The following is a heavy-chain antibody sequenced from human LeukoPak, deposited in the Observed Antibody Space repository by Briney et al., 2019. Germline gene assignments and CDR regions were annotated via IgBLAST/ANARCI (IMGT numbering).Heavy chain of an antibody. D-gene: IGHD3-10*01. CDR1: GYTFTGYY. V-gene: IGHV1-18*04. CDR2: IGAYNGNT. Sequence: ASVKVSCKASGYTFTGYYMHWVRQAPGQGLEWMGWIGAYNGNTNYAQKLQGRVTMTTGTSTSTAYMELRSLRSDDTAVYYCARDIGIWFGELLPHWGQGTLVTVSS. CDR3: ARDIGIWFGELLPH. J-gene: IGHJ4*02.